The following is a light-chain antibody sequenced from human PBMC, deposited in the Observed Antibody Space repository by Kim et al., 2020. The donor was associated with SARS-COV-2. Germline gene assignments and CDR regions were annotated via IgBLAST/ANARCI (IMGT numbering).Light chain of an antibody. Sequence: AAVGDGVTITCRASQGSSNYLAWYQQKPGEAPKLLIYAASTLQFGVSTRFSGSGSGTEFTLTISDLQPEDVATYYCQKYDTAPWTFGHGTKVDIK. CDR3: QKYDTAPWT. CDR2: AAS. V-gene: IGKV1-27*01. J-gene: IGKJ1*01. CDR1: QGSSNY.